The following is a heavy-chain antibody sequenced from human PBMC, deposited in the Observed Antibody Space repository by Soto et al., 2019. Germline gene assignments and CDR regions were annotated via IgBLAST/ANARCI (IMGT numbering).Heavy chain of an antibody. D-gene: IGHD5-18*01. V-gene: IGHV3-21*04. CDR1: GFTFSSYS. CDR3: AKLKTYSYGPGAYFDY. Sequence: GGSLRLSCAASGFTFSSYSMNWVRQAPGKGLEWVSSISSSSSYIYYADSVKGRFTISRDNSKNTLYLQMNSLRADDTAVYYCAKLKTYSYGPGAYFDYGGQGTVVTVSS. J-gene: IGHJ4*02. CDR2: ISSSSSYI.